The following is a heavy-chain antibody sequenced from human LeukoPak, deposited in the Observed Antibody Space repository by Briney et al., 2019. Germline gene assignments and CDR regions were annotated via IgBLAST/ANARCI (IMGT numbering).Heavy chain of an antibody. CDR2: ISYSGST. Sequence: PSETLSLTCTVSGGSIGGYYWSWIRQPPGRGLEWIGYISYSGSTNYNPSLKSRVTISVDTSKTQFSLKLSSVTAADPAVYYCARHASGFVFGIWGQGTIVTVSS. D-gene: IGHD3-10*01. CDR3: ARHASGFVFGI. CDR1: GGSIGGYY. V-gene: IGHV4-59*08. J-gene: IGHJ3*02.